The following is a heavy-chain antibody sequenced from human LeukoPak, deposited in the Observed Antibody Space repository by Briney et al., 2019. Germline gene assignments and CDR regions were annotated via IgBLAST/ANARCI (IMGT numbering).Heavy chain of an antibody. CDR3: AKDMPFRSGSYYRGIDY. V-gene: IGHV3-23*01. Sequence: GGSLRLSCAASGFTFSTYAMSWVRQIPGKGLEWVSAISGSDDGTYYADSVKGRFTTSRDNSKNTLYLQMNSLRAEDTAVYYCAKDMPFRSGSYYRGIDYWGQGTLVTVSS. CDR1: GFTFSTYA. D-gene: IGHD1-26*01. CDR2: ISGSDDGT. J-gene: IGHJ4*02.